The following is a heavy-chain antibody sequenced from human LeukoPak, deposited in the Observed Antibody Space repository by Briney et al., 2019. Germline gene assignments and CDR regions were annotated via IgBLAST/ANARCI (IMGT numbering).Heavy chain of an antibody. CDR3: ARGSHYFGF. J-gene: IGHJ4*02. Sequence: PGGSLRLSCVASGFTFSVHEMNWVRQAPGEGLEWLSYISDSGRTIYYADSVDGRFTISRDNAKNSLFLQMNSLRVEDTAVYFCARGSHYFGFWGQGTPVTVSS. V-gene: IGHV3-48*03. CDR2: ISDSGRTI. CDR1: GFTFSVHE. D-gene: IGHD6-6*01.